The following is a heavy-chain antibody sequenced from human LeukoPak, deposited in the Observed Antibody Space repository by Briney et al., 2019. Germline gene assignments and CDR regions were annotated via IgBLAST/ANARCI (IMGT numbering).Heavy chain of an antibody. D-gene: IGHD3-3*02. V-gene: IGHV3-23*01. CDR3: AKPRGGLAYYMDV. Sequence: GGSLRLSCAASGFTFSSYAMSWVRQAPGKGLEWVSAISGSGGRTYYADSVKGRVTICRDNSKNTLYLQMNSLRAEDTAVYYCAKPRGGLAYYMDVWGKGTTVTVSS. J-gene: IGHJ6*03. CDR1: GFTFSSYA. CDR2: ISGSGGRT.